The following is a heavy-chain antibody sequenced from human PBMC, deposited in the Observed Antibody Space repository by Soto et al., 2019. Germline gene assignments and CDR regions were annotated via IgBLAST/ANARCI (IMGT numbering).Heavy chain of an antibody. D-gene: IGHD3-22*01. CDR2: IYHSGST. CDR1: GGSISSSNW. Sequence: KSSETLSLTCAVSGGSISSSNWWSWVRQPPGKGLEWIGEIYHSGSTNYNPSLKSRVTISVDKSKNQFSLKLSSVTAADTAVYYCARGRNSMIVVWFDPWGQGTLVTVSS. CDR3: ARGRNSMIVVWFDP. J-gene: IGHJ5*02. V-gene: IGHV4-4*02.